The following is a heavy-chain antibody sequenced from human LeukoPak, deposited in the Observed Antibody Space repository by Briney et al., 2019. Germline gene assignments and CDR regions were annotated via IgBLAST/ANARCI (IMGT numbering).Heavy chain of an antibody. J-gene: IGHJ3*02. Sequence: GGSLRLSCAASGFTFSSYGMHWVRRAPGKGLEWVAFIRYDGSNKYYADSVKGRFTISRDNAKNLLYLQMNSLRAEDTSVYYCARDRDYAFDMWGQGTMVTVSS. V-gene: IGHV3-30*02. CDR3: ARDRDYAFDM. D-gene: IGHD3-3*01. CDR2: IRYDGSNK. CDR1: GFTFSSYG.